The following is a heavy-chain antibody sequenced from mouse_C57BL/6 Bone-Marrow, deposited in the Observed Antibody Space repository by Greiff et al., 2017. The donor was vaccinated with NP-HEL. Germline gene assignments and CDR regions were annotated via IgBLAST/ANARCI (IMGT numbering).Heavy chain of an antibody. Sequence: QVQLQQSGAELARPGASVKLSCKASGYTFTSYGISWVKQRTGQGLEWIGEIYPRRGNTYYNEKFKGKATLTADKSSSTAYMELRSLTSEDSAVYFCARKDYEADWGQGTLVTVSA. J-gene: IGHJ3*01. V-gene: IGHV1-81*01. D-gene: IGHD2-4*01. CDR2: IYPRRGNT. CDR3: ARKDYEAD. CDR1: GYTFTSYG.